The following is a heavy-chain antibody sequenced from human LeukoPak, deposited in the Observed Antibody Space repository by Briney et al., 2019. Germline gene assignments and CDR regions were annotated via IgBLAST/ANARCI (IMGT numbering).Heavy chain of an antibody. CDR1: GYSFTSYW. V-gene: IGHV5-51*01. CDR2: IYPGDSDT. D-gene: IGHD2-21*02. Sequence: GESLKISCKGSGYSFTSYWIGWVRQMPGKGLEWMGIIYPGDSDTRYSPSFQGQVTISADKSISTAYLQWSSLKASDTAMYYCARSHCGGDCYDFNWFDPWGQGTLVTVSS. J-gene: IGHJ5*02. CDR3: ARSHCGGDCYDFNWFDP.